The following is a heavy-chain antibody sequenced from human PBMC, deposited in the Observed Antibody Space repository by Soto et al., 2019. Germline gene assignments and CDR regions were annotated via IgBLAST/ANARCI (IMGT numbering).Heavy chain of an antibody. Sequence: GEVLEXLCKGFGKSFPSHCNGWGPQIAGKGLEWMGIIYPGDSDTRYSPSFQGQVTISADKSISTAYLQWSSLKASDTAMYYCARLNVALVVAAALDPWGQGTLVTVSS. V-gene: IGHV5-51*01. CDR1: GKSFPSHC. CDR2: IYPGDSDT. J-gene: IGHJ5*02. CDR3: ARLNVALVVAAALDP. D-gene: IGHD2-15*01.